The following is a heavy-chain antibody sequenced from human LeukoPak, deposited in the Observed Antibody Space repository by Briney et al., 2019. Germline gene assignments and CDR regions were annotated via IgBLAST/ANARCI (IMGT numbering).Heavy chain of an antibody. CDR2: IRKGGSEI. J-gene: IGHJ4*02. CDR3: ARVLGAYSNVYGPDFDY. V-gene: IGHV3-7*01. Sequence: GGSLRLSCAGSGFTFNNYGIHWVRQAPGKGLEWVANIRKGGSEIYYADSVRGRFTISRDNAKNSLYLQMNSLRAEDTAVYYCARVLGAYSNVYGPDFDYWGQGTLVTVSS. D-gene: IGHD3-16*01. CDR1: GFTFNNYG.